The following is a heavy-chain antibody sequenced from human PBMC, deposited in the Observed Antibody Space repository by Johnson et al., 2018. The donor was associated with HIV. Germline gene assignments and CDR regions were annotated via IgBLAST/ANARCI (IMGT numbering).Heavy chain of an antibody. CDR2: LYSGGST. CDR1: GFTVSSNY. CDR3: ARGYGDYSDFFDV. J-gene: IGHJ3*01. V-gene: IGHV3-53*01. D-gene: IGHD4-17*01. Sequence: VQLVESGGGLIQPGGSLRLSCAASGFTVSSNYMSCVRQAPGKGLEWVSVLYSGGSTYYADSVKGRFTISRDNSKNTLELHMNSLRVEDTAVYYCARGYGDYSDFFDVWGQGTMVTVSS.